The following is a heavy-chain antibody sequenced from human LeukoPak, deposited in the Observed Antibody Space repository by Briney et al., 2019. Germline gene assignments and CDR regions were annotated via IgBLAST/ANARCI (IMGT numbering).Heavy chain of an antibody. Sequence: PGGSLRLSCAASRFSFSTYGMHWVRQVPGKGPVWVSRINSDGSRTIYADSVKGRFSISRDNAKNTLYLQMNSLRVDDAAVYYCARAGKTNELDYWGQGTLVTLSS. J-gene: IGHJ4*02. CDR2: INSDGSRT. D-gene: IGHD3-10*01. V-gene: IGHV3-74*01. CDR1: RFSFSTYG. CDR3: ARAGKTNELDY.